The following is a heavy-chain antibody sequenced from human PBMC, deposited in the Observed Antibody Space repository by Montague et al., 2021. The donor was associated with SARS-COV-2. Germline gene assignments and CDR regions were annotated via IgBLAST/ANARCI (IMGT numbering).Heavy chain of an antibody. D-gene: IGHD3-22*01. Sequence: SLRLSCAASGFTFSNYGMSWVRQAPGKGLEWVSLISDTGANTHYADTVKGRFTISRHNSKNTLYLQMNSLRAEDTAVYYCASGRAYYYDSSGYGYFDYWGQGTLVTVSS. CDR3: ASGRAYYYDSSGYGYFDY. V-gene: IGHV3-23*01. CDR1: GFTFSNYG. CDR2: ISDTGANT. J-gene: IGHJ4*02.